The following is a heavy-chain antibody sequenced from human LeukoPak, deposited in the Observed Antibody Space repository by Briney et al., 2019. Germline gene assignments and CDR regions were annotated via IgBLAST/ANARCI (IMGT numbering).Heavy chain of an antibody. V-gene: IGHV3-30*18. J-gene: IGHJ6*02. CDR1: GFTFSSYG. Sequence: GGSLRLSCAASGFTFSSYGMHWVRQAPGKGLEWVAVISYDGSNKYYADSVKGRFTISRDNSKNTLYLQMNSLRAEDTAVYYCAKDKGLLWSGKLYGMDVWGQGTTVTVSS. CDR3: AKDKGLLWSGKLYGMDV. CDR2: ISYDGSNK. D-gene: IGHD3-10*01.